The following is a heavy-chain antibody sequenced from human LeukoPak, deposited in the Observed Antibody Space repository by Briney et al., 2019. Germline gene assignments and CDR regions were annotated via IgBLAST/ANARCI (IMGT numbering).Heavy chain of an antibody. D-gene: IGHD3-10*01. Sequence: GGSLRLSCAASGFTFSSYSMNWVRQAPGKGLEWVSSISSSSSHIYYADSVKGQFTISRDNAKNSLYLQMNSLRAEDTAVYYCASHYYGSGKFENWGQGTLVTVSS. CDR2: ISSSSSHI. CDR1: GFTFSSYS. CDR3: ASHYYGSGKFEN. V-gene: IGHV3-21*01. J-gene: IGHJ4*02.